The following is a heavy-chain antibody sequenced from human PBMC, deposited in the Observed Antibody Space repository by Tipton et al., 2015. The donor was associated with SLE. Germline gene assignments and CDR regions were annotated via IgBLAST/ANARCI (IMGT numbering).Heavy chain of an antibody. CDR1: GASVSSSFHQ. CDR2: SSGSA. Sequence: TLSLTCTVSGASVSSSFHQWSWIRQPAGEGLEWIGHSSGSATYHPSLKSRVTISVDTSKNQFSLKMTSVTAADTAVYYCARDHYGSLDYWGQGMLVTVSS. D-gene: IGHD3-16*01. J-gene: IGHJ4*02. V-gene: IGHV4-61*02. CDR3: ARDHYGSLDY.